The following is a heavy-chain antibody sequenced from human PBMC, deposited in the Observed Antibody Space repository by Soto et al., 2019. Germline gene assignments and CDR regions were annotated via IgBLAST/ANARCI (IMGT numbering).Heavy chain of an antibody. CDR3: AGPPELTRIYYYYGMDV. Sequence: SVKVSCKASGGTFSSYAVSWVRQAPGQGLEWMGGIIPIFGTANYAQKFQGRVTITADESTSTAYMELSSLRSEDTAVYYCAGPPELTRIYYYYGMDVWGQGTTVTVS. CDR2: IIPIFGTA. V-gene: IGHV1-69*13. CDR1: GGTFSSYA. D-gene: IGHD1-7*01. J-gene: IGHJ6*02.